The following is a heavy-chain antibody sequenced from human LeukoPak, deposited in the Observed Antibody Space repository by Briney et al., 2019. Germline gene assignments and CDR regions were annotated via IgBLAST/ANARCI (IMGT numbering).Heavy chain of an antibody. V-gene: IGHV1-2*02. CDR2: INPKSGGT. D-gene: IGHD3-10*01. Sequence: ASVKVSCKASGYTFTGYYMHWVRQAPGQGLECMGWINPKSGGTNYAQKFLCRVTMTRDTSISTADMELSRLRSDNTAVYDCARSGHYYGTGSYYKGFDYWGQGTLVTVSS. CDR3: ARSGHYYGTGSYYKGFDY. CDR1: GYTFTGYY. J-gene: IGHJ4*02.